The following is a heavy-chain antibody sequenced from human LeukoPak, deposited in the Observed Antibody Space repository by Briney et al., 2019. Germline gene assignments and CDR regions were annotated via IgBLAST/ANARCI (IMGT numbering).Heavy chain of an antibody. Sequence: HPGRSLRLSCAGSGFIFNNYAMHWVRQPPGKGLEWVSGISWNSGSIDYADSVKGRFTISKDNAKNTVYLQMNNLRAEDTAVYYCVSFYETYWGRGTLVTVSS. CDR3: VSFYETY. CDR1: GFIFNNYA. CDR2: ISWNSGSI. J-gene: IGHJ4*02. D-gene: IGHD2-2*01. V-gene: IGHV3-9*01.